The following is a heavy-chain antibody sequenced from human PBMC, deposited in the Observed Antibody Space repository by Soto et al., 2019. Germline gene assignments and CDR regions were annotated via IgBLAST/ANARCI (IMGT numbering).Heavy chain of an antibody. CDR1: GFTFSNYA. CDR2: ISSNVVTT. CDR3: AKDPQWLVPACFDY. J-gene: IGHJ4*02. Sequence: GGSLRLSCAASGFTFSNYAMSWVRQAPGKGLEWVSGISSNVVTTYYADSVKGRFTISRDNSKSTLYLQLNNLRAEDTAVYYCAKDPQWLVPACFDYWGQGTLVTVSS. V-gene: IGHV3-23*01. D-gene: IGHD6-19*01.